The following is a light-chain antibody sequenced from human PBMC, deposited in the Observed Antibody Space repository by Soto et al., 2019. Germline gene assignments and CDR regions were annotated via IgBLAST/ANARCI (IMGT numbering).Light chain of an antibody. V-gene: IGKV3-20*01. CDR1: QSVSSY. CDR2: GAS. CDR3: QQYEAVVT. Sequence: EIVLTQSPATLSLSPGERATLSCRTSQSVSSYLAWYQQKPGQAPRLLIYGASSRATGIPDRFSGSGSGTDFTLTISRLEPEDVAVYYCQQYEAVVTLGQGTKVDIK. J-gene: IGKJ1*01.